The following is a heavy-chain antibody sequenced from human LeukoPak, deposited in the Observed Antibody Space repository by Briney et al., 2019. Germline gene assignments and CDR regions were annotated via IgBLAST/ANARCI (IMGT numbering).Heavy chain of an antibody. D-gene: IGHD3-10*01. CDR1: GGSFSGYY. CDR2: INHSGST. V-gene: IGHV4-34*01. Sequence: SETLSLTCAVYGGSFSGYYWSWIRQPPGKGLEWIGEINHSGSTNYNPSLKSRVTISVDTSKNQFSLKLSSVTAADTAVYYCARGSRMARGTRPWYFDYWGQGTLVTVSS. J-gene: IGHJ4*02. CDR3: ARGSRMARGTRPWYFDY.